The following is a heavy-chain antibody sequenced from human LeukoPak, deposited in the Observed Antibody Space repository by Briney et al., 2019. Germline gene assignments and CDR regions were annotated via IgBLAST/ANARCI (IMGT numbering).Heavy chain of an antibody. D-gene: IGHD1-26*01. V-gene: IGHV6-1*01. Sequence: SQTLSLTCAISGDSVSSNTEAWNWIRQSPSRGLEWLGRTYYRSKWYYNHAPSVRSRVSINPDTSKNQFSLQLNSVTPEDTAVYYCARGGGSYYFAFDVWGHGTLVTVSS. CDR2: TYYRSKWYY. CDR3: ARGGGSYYFAFDV. J-gene: IGHJ3*01. CDR1: GDSVSSNTEA.